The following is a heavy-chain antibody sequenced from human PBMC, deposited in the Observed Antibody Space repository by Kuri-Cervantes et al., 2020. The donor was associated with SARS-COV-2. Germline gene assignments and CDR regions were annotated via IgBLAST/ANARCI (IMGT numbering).Heavy chain of an antibody. Sequence: SVKVSCKASGGTFSGYAISWVRRAPGQGLEWMGGIIPMFGITNYAQKFQGRVTITTDESTSTAYMELSSLTSEDTAIYYCYCAPKEGFDSWGQGTLVTVSS. CDR2: IIPMFGIT. CDR3: YCAPKEGFDS. J-gene: IGHJ4*02. V-gene: IGHV1-69*05. D-gene: IGHD2-21*01. CDR1: GGTFSGYA.